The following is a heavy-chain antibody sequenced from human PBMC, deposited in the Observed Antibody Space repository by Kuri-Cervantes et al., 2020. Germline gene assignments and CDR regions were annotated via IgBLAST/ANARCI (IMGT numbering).Heavy chain of an antibody. J-gene: IGHJ4*02. V-gene: IGHV4-39*07. CDR2: VYYTGST. CDR1: GGSLNNNIYN. D-gene: IGHD6-19*01. CDR3: ARDSRYSSGWYLGTY. Sequence: ESLKISCTVSGGSLNNNIYNWACIRQSPGKGLEWIASVYYTGSTYYSPSLRSRVTISVDTSNNQFSLELSSVTAADTAVYYCARDSRYSSGWYLGTYWGQGTLVTVSS.